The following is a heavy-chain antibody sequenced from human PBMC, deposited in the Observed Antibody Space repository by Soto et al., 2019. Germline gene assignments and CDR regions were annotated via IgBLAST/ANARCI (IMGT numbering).Heavy chain of an antibody. V-gene: IGHV4-39*01. D-gene: IGHD2-15*01. J-gene: IGHJ4*02. CDR3: ARLWGPDIFYYFDY. CDR2: IYYSGST. Sequence: SANLSPTFPFFGGPTRRKRSLLGLIPQPPGKGLEWIGSIYYSGSTYYNPSLKSRVTISVDTSKNQFSLKLSSVTAADTAVYYCARLWGPDIFYYFDYWGQGTLVTVSS. CDR1: GGPTRRKRSL.